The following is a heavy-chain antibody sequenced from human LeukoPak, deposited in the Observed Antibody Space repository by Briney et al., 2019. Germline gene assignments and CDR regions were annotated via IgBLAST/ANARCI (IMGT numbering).Heavy chain of an antibody. CDR3: ARGPGGNVGDVFDI. D-gene: IGHD4-23*01. Sequence: GGSLRLSCAASVFTFSKYAMHCVRQAPGKGLEWVALISYDGTKTFYADSVKGRFTISRDNSNTLYLQMSSLRAEDTAVYYCARGPGGNVGDVFDICGQGTMVTVSS. CDR2: ISYDGTKT. CDR1: VFTFSKYA. V-gene: IGHV3-30*04. J-gene: IGHJ3*02.